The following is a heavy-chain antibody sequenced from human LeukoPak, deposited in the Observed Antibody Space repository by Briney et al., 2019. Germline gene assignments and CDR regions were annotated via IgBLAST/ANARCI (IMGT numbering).Heavy chain of an antibody. J-gene: IGHJ5*02. Sequence: GESLKISCKVSGYTFTNYWIGWVRQMPGKGLEWMGIIYPDDSNTRYSPSFQGQVTLSADKSINTAYLQWSSLRASDTAMYYCARLEEDLTLGVAGYWFVPWGQGTLVTVS. CDR3: ARLEEDLTLGVAGYWFVP. D-gene: IGHD3-16*01. CDR2: IYPDDSNT. CDR1: GYTFTNYW. V-gene: IGHV5-51*01.